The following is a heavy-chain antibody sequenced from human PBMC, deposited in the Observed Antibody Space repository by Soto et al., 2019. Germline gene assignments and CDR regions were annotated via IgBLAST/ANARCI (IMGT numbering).Heavy chain of an antibody. Sequence: GGFLRLSCTVSGFAFKNYGINWVRQAPGKGLEWVSSISKSDYTYYSDSVKGRFAISRYNAKTSVSLQMNTLRVEDTDVYYCAREDSIIIPSVSDYWGKGTLVTV. CDR1: GFAFKNYG. CDR2: ISKSDYT. D-gene: IGHD3-22*01. V-gene: IGHV3-21*04. J-gene: IGHJ4*02. CDR3: AREDSIIIPSVSDY.